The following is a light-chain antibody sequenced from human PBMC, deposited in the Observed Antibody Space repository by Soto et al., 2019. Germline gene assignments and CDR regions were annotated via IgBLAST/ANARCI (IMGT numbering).Light chain of an antibody. Sequence: AIPMTQSPASFSASTGGTVTITCRASQGISSYLAWYQQKPGKAPKLLIYAASTWQSGVPSRFSGSGSGTDFTLTISCLQSEDFATYYCQQYYSYPQTFGQGTKV. CDR1: QGISSY. V-gene: IGKV1-8*01. J-gene: IGKJ1*01. CDR3: QQYYSYPQT. CDR2: AAS.